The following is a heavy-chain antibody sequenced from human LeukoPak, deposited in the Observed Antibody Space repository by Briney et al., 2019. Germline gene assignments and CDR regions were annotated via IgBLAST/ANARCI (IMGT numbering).Heavy chain of an antibody. CDR2: IYTSGST. CDR1: GGSISSYY. CDR3: ARHKYSSGWSDY. V-gene: IGHV4-4*09. D-gene: IGHD6-19*01. Sequence: SETLSLTCTVSGGSISSYYWSWIRQPPGKGLEWIGYIYTSGSTNYNPSLKSRITISVDTSKNQFSLKLSSVTAADTAVYYCARHKYSSGWSDYWGQGTLVTVSS. J-gene: IGHJ4*02.